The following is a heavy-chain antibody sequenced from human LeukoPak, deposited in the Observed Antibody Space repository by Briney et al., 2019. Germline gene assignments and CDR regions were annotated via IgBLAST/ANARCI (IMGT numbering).Heavy chain of an antibody. CDR1: GGSISSSSYY. D-gene: IGHD5-18*01. CDR3: AREYYSYAPLGAFDI. V-gene: IGHV4-39*02. CDR2: IYYSGST. J-gene: IGHJ3*02. Sequence: PSETLSLTCTVSGGSISSSSYYWGWIRQPPGKGLEWIGSIYYSGSTYYNPSLKSRVTISVDTSKNQFSLKLSSVTAADTAVYYCAREYYSYAPLGAFDIWGQGTMVTVSS.